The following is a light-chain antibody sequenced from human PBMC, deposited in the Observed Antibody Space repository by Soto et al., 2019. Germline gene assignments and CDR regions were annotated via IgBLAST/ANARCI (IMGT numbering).Light chain of an antibody. CDR2: DVS. Sequence: QSVLTQPASVSGSPGQSITISCTGTSSDVGAYNYVSWYQQHPGKAPKLMIFDVSNRPSGVSNRFSGSKSGNTASLTISGLQAEGEADYYCSSYTTATTRVFGGGTKVTVL. J-gene: IGLJ3*02. V-gene: IGLV2-14*01. CDR1: SSDVGAYNY. CDR3: SSYTTATTRV.